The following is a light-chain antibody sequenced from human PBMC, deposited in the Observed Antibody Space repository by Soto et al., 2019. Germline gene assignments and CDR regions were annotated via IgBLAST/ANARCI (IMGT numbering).Light chain of an antibody. J-gene: IGKJ2*01. Sequence: DIVMTQSPDSLAVSLGERATINCKSSQSVLYSSNNKNYLAGYQQKAGQPPKLLIYWASTRESGVPDRFSGSGSGTDFTLTISSLQAEDVAVYYCQQYYSTPYTFGQGTKLEIK. V-gene: IGKV4-1*01. CDR3: QQYYSTPYT. CDR1: QSVLYSSNNKNY. CDR2: WAS.